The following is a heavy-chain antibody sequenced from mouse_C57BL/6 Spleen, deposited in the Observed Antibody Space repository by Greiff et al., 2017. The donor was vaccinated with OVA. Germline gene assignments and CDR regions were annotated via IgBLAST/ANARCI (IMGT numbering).Heavy chain of an antibody. CDR3: ARFTTVVDYAMDY. J-gene: IGHJ4*01. Sequence: VQLQQPGAELVMPGASVKLSCKASGYTFTSYWMHWVKQRPGQGLEWIGEIDPSDSYTNYNQKFKGKSTLTVDKSSSTAYMQLSSLTSEDSAVYYCARFTTVVDYAMDYWGQGTSVTVSS. D-gene: IGHD1-1*01. CDR1: GYTFTSYW. V-gene: IGHV1-69*01. CDR2: IDPSDSYT.